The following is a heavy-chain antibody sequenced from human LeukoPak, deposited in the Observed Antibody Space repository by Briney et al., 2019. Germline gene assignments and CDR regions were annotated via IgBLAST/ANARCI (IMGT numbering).Heavy chain of an antibody. CDR2: ISGSGGST. V-gene: IGHV3-23*01. CDR3: AKDRTTYYDFWSGYYSGGFDY. Sequence: GGSLRLSCAASGFTFSSYAMSWVRQAPGKGLEWVSAISGSGGSTYYADSVNGRFTISRDNSKNTLYLQMNSLRAEDTAVYYCAKDRTTYYDFWSGYYSGGFDYWGQGTLVTVSS. CDR1: GFTFSSYA. D-gene: IGHD3-3*01. J-gene: IGHJ4*02.